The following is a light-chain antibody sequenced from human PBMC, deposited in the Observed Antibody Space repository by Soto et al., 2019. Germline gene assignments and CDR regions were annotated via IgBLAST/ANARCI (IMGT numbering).Light chain of an antibody. CDR2: KAS. J-gene: IGKJ1*01. V-gene: IGKV1-5*03. CDR3: QQANSFRWT. CDR1: QTISSW. Sequence: DIQMTQSPSTLSGSVGDRVTITCGASQTISSWLAWYQQKPGKAPKLLIYKASTLKSGVPSRFSGSGYGTDFTLTISSLKPEDFETYYCQQANSFRWTFGHGTKVDIK.